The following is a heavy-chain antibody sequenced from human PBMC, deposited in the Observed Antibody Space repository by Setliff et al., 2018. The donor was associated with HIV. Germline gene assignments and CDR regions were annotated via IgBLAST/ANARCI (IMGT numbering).Heavy chain of an antibody. CDR3: ARHFPSISLFFGDPGPFDR. Sequence: PSETLSLTCTVSGGSISSSSYYWGWIRQPPGKGLEWIGSIFNDGRTYYNPSLKSRVTIPTDTSTNQFSLKLTSVTAADTAVYFCARHFPSISLFFGDPGPFDRWGQGALVTVSS. CDR1: GGSISSSSYY. D-gene: IGHD3-10*01. CDR2: IFNDGRT. J-gene: IGHJ4*02. V-gene: IGHV4-39*01.